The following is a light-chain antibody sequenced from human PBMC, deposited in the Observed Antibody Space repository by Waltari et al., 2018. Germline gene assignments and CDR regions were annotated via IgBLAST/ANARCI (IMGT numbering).Light chain of an antibody. CDR3: QQYGSSPLT. V-gene: IGKV3-20*01. J-gene: IGKJ4*01. CDR2: GAS. CDR1: QSVSSNF. Sequence: EIVLTQSPGTLSLSPGERATLSCRASQSVSSNFLAWYQKKHGQAPRLLIYGASSRATGIPDRVSGSGSGTDFTLTISRLEPEDFAVYYCQQYGSSPLTFGGGTKVEIK.